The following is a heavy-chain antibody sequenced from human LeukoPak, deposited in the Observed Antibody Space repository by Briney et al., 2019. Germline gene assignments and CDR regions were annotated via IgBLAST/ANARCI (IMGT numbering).Heavy chain of an antibody. CDR1: GFTFSSYW. CDR3: PRELIMTTVTINYYYYMDV. J-gene: IGHJ6*03. Sequence: GGSLRLSCAASGFTFSSYWMSWVRQAPGKGLEWVANIKQDGSEKYYVDSVKGRFTISRDNAKNSLYLQMNSLRAEDTAVYYCPRELIMTTVTINYYYYMDVWGKGTTVTVSS. D-gene: IGHD4-17*01. CDR2: IKQDGSEK. V-gene: IGHV3-7*01.